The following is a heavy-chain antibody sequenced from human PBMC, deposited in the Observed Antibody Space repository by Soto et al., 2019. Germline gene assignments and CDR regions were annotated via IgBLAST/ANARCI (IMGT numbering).Heavy chain of an antibody. D-gene: IGHD3-10*01. Sequence: QVQLVESGGGLVKPGGSLRLSCAASGFTFSDYYMNWIRQAPGKGLEWVSYISSSGSTIYYADSVKGRFTISRDNAKNSLYLQMHSLRAEDPAVYYCPRDAISSYYGPGGYYPSYWGQGPLVTVSS. CDR2: ISSSGSTI. CDR1: GFTFSDYY. CDR3: PRDAISSYYGPGGYYPSY. V-gene: IGHV3-11*01. J-gene: IGHJ4*02.